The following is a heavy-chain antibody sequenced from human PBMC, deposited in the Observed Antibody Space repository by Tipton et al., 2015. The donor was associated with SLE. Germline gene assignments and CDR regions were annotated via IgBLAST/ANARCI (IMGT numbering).Heavy chain of an antibody. J-gene: IGHJ4*02. V-gene: IGHV4-34*01. CDR2: IDHRGST. Sequence: AGLVKPSETLSLTCAVYGWSFSNNYWSWIRQPPGKGLEWIGEIDHRGSTNYNPSLKSRVTISVDTSKNEFSLKLSSVTAADTAMYYCAREGSDSGWSPFDYWGQGTLVTVSS. D-gene: IGHD6-19*01. CDR3: AREGSDSGWSPFDY. CDR1: GWSFSNNY.